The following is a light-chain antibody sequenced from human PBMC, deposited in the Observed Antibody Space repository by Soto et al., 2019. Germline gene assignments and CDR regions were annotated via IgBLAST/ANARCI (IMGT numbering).Light chain of an antibody. J-gene: IGKJ5*01. CDR3: QQRSNWPPIT. Sequence: EIVLTQSPATLSLSPGERATLSCRASQSVSSQLAWYQQKPGQAPRLLIYDASNRATGIPARFSGSGSATDFTLTISSLEPEDFAVYYCQQRSNWPPITFGQGTRLEIK. CDR2: DAS. V-gene: IGKV3-11*01. CDR1: QSVSSQ.